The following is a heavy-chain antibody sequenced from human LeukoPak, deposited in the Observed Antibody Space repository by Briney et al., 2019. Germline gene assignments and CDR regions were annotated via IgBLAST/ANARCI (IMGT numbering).Heavy chain of an antibody. V-gene: IGHV1-2*02. J-gene: IGHJ4*02. CDR3: ARTHSNYFDY. CDR2: INPRTGST. Sequence: ASVKVSCKASGYTFIDYYLHWIRQAPGRSLEWMGLINPRTGSTDYAQIFQGRDTMTRDTSISTASMELKGLTSDDTAVYFCARTHSNYFDYWGQGTLVTVSS. CDR1: GYTFIDYY.